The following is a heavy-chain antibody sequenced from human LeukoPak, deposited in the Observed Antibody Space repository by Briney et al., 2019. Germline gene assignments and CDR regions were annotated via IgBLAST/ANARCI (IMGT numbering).Heavy chain of an antibody. J-gene: IGHJ4*02. Sequence: GGSLRLSCAASGFTFSSYDVRWVRQAPGKGLVWVSGISGSGGSTYYADSVKGRFTISRDNSKNTLYLQMNNLRAEDTAVYYCAKTGGWYFDYWGQGTLVTVSS. CDR1: GFTFSSYD. CDR2: ISGSGGST. CDR3: AKTGGWYFDY. V-gene: IGHV3-23*01. D-gene: IGHD6-19*01.